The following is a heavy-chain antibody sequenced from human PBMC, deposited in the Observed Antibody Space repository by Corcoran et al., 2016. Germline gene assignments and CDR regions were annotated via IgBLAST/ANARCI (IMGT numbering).Heavy chain of an antibody. D-gene: IGHD2-21*02. Sequence: EVQLVGTGGGLVHPVGSLSCSCAASGFTFSSYWMSWVRQAPGKGLERVANRKQDGSEKYYVDSVKGRCTISRDNAKKSLYLQMNSLRAEDTAVDVCARDTCPLVTGDYLVQGTLFTVS. J-gene: IGHJ4*02. CDR1: GFTFSSYW. V-gene: IGHV3-7*01. CDR3: ARDTCPLVTGDY. CDR2: RKQDGSEK.